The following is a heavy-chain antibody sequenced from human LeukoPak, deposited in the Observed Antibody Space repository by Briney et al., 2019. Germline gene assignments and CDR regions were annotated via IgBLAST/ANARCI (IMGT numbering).Heavy chain of an antibody. CDR3: ARVSGDYSMPFDY. J-gene: IGHJ4*02. Sequence: SSVKVSCKASGGTFSSYAISWVRQAPGQGLEWMGIINPSGGSTTYAQKFQGRVTMTRDMSPSTVYMELSSLRSEDTAVYYCARVSGDYSMPFDYWGQGTPVTVSS. D-gene: IGHD2/OR15-2a*01. V-gene: IGHV1-46*01. CDR2: INPSGGST. CDR1: GGTFSSYA.